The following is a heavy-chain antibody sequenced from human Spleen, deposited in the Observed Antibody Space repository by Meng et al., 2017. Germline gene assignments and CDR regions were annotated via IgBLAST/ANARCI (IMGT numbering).Heavy chain of an antibody. CDR1: GYTFTDYQ. J-gene: IGHJ4*02. CDR3: VKHSSDWSLDS. CDR2: IHPSGHP. Sequence: VQLSRSGAEGRKPGAAVTIFCKASGYTFTDYQTDWVRQAPGQGLEWMGWIHPSGHPTYGQKFQGRVTMTIDTSTTTASMELRSLRSDDSALYYCVKHSSDWSLDSWGQGTLVTVSS. V-gene: IGHV1-18*01. D-gene: IGHD6-19*01.